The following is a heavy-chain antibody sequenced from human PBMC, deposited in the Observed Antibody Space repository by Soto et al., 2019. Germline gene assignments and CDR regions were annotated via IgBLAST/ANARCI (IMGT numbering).Heavy chain of an antibody. CDR3: ARGGYYYYYYMDV. CDR1: GYTFTGYY. V-gene: IGHV1-2*04. CDR2: VNPNSGGT. D-gene: IGHD1-26*01. Sequence: ASVKVSCKASGYTFTGYYMHWVRQAPGQGLEWMGWVNPNSGGTNYAQKFQGWVTMTRDTSISTAYMELSRLRSDDTAVYYCARGGYYYYYYMDVWGKRTKVTVSS. J-gene: IGHJ6*03.